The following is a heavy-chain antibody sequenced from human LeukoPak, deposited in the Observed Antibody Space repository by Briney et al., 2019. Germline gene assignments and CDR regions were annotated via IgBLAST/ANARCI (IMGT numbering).Heavy chain of an antibody. D-gene: IGHD2-2*01. CDR3: ARHGNLVVPANYYYMDV. J-gene: IGHJ6*03. V-gene: IGHV4-59*08. CDR2: IFYSGST. CDR1: GGSISSYY. Sequence: SETLSVTCTVSGGSISSYYWSWIRQPPGKGLEWSGYIFYSGSTNYNPSLKSRVTISVDTSKNQFSLKLSSVTAADTAVYYCARHGNLVVPANYYYMDVWGKGTTVTVSS.